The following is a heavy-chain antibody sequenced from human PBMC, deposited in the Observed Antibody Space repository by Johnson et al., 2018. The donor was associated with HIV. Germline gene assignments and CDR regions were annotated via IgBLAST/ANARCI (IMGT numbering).Heavy chain of an antibody. Sequence: QVQLVESGGGVVQPGRSLRLSCAASGFNFSNYGMYWVRQAPGKGLEWVAVIWYDGSNKYYANSVKGRFIISRDNSKNTLYLQMNSLRAEDTAVYYCAKGANGSQRRGAFHIWGQGTMVTVSS. J-gene: IGHJ3*02. CDR1: GFNFSNYG. V-gene: IGHV3-33*06. CDR2: IWYDGSNK. CDR3: AKGANGSQRRGAFHI. D-gene: IGHD1-26*01.